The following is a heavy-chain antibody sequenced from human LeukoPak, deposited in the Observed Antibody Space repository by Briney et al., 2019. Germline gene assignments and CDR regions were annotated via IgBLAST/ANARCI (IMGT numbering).Heavy chain of an antibody. J-gene: IGHJ5*02. CDR1: GGSISSYY. Sequence: PSETLSLTCTVSGGSISSYYWSWIRQPAGKGLEWIGRIYTSGSTNYNPSLKSRVTMSVDTSKNQFSLKLSSVTAADTAVYYCARGGSSIAARPKNWFDPWGQGTLVTVSS. CDR2: IYTSGST. D-gene: IGHD6-6*01. V-gene: IGHV4-4*07. CDR3: ARGGSSIAARPKNWFDP.